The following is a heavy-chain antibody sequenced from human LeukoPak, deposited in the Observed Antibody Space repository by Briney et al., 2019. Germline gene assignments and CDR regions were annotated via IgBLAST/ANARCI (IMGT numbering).Heavy chain of an antibody. CDR2: ISSSSSYI. CDR1: GFTFSSYS. D-gene: IGHD3-10*01. Sequence: PGGSLRLSCAASGFTFSSYSMNWVRQAPGKGLEWVSSISSSSSYIYYADSVKGRFTISRDNAKNSLYLQMNSLRAEDTAVYYCAKDSMVRGENYFDYWGQGTLVTVSS. J-gene: IGHJ4*02. CDR3: AKDSMVRGENYFDY. V-gene: IGHV3-21*01.